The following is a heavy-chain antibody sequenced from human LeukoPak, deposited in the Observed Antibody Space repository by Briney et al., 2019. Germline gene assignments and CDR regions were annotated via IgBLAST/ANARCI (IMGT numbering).Heavy chain of an antibody. J-gene: IGHJ5*02. Sequence: GESLKISCKGSRYTFTSWWIGWVRQMPGKGLEWMGIIYPGNSDTRYSPSFQGQVTISADRSISTAYLQWSSLTASDTAIYYCARHGGYTWNDIYFDRWGQGTLVTVSS. D-gene: IGHD1-1*01. CDR3: ARHGGYTWNDIYFDR. CDR1: RYTFTSWW. V-gene: IGHV5-51*01. CDR2: IYPGNSDT.